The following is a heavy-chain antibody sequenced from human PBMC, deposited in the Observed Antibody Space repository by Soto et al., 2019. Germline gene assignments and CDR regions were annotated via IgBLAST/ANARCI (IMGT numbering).Heavy chain of an antibody. Sequence: QVQLVQSGGEVKKPGASVKVSCKASGYTFSSYGINWVRQAPGQGLEWLGWISPYDGNTKYAQILRCRVYMTTDTPTKTAYMEVRSLRSDDPAVYYCARGGYYDSSGSRNYHYYGMNVWVQGTTVTVSS. J-gene: IGHJ6*02. CDR1: GYTFSSYG. CDR3: ARGGYYDSSGSRNYHYYGMNV. D-gene: IGHD3-22*01. CDR2: ISPYDGNT. V-gene: IGHV1-18*01.